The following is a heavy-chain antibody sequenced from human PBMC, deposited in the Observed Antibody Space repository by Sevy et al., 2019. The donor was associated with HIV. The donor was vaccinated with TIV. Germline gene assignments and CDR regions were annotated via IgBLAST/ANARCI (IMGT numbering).Heavy chain of an antibody. CDR1: GYTFTGYY. V-gene: IGHV1-2*06. CDR2: INPNSGGT. J-gene: IGHJ5*02. D-gene: IGHD6-13*01. CDR3: ARDRGRIAAATRTNWFDP. Sequence: ASVKDSCKASGYTFTGYYMHWVRPAPGQGLEWMGRINPNSGGTNYAQKFQGRVTMTRDTSISTANMELSRLRADDTAVYYGARDRGRIAAATRTNWFDPWGQGTLVTVSS.